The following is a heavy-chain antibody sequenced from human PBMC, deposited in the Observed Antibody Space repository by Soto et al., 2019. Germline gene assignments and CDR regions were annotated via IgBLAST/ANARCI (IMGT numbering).Heavy chain of an antibody. D-gene: IGHD6-13*01. CDR2: ISGSGGSI. V-gene: IGHV3-23*01. J-gene: IGHJ4*02. CDR1: GFTFSSYA. Sequence: GGSLRLSCAASGFTFSSYAMSWVRQAPGKGLEWVSAISGSGGSIYYADSVKGRFTISRDNSKNTLYLQMNSLRAEDTAVYFCARGDLYSSSWYLPYVDYWGQGTLVTVSS. CDR3: ARGDLYSSSWYLPYVDY.